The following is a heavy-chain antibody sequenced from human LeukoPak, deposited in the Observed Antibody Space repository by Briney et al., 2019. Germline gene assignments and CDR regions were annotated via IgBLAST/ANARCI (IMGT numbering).Heavy chain of an antibody. Sequence: SGGSLSLFCGASGFPFSSYGVHWVRQAPGRGLAGVAFIRYDGSNKYYADAVKGRFPISGDNSKNALYLQMNSLSAGDRAVLLCAKDGTGDWGQGTLVTVSS. V-gene: IGHV3-30*02. CDR1: GFPFSSYG. D-gene: IGHD1-14*01. J-gene: IGHJ4*02. CDR3: AKDGTGD. CDR2: IRYDGSNK.